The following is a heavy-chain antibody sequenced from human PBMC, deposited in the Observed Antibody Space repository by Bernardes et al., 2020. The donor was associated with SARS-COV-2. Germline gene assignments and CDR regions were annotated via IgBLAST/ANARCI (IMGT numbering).Heavy chain of an antibody. V-gene: IGHV4-39*07. CDR3: AREPLGGVTMVRGVIKRYGMDV. J-gene: IGHJ6*02. CDR1: GGSISTSTYY. Sequence: SETLSLTCTVSGGSISTSTYYWGWIRQSPGKGLEWIGTIYYTGSTYYNPSLKSRVTISVDTSKNQFSLKLSSVTAADTAVYYCAREPLGGVTMVRGVIKRYGMDVWGQGTTVTVSS. CDR2: IYYTGST. D-gene: IGHD3-10*01.